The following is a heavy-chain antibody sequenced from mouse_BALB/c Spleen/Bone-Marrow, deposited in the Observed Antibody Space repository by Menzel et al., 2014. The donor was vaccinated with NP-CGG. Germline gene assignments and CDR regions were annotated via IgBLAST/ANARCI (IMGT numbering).Heavy chain of an antibody. D-gene: IGHD1-2*01. CDR1: GDSITSSY. Sequence: VQLKESGPSLVKPSQTLSLTRSVTGDSITSSYWNWIRKFPGNKLEYMGYISYSGNAYYNPSLKSRISLTRDTSKNQYYLQLNSVTTEDTATYFCARGNGYHFDYWGQGTTLTVSS. CDR2: ISYSGNA. J-gene: IGHJ2*01. CDR3: ARGNGYHFDY. V-gene: IGHV3-8*02.